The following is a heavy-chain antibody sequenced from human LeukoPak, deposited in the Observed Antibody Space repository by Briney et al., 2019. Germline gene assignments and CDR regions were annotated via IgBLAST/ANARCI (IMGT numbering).Heavy chain of an antibody. J-gene: IGHJ4*02. CDR3: ATFSNTYYDYVWGSYRPI. V-gene: IGHV4-39*07. CDR2: IFYSGST. Sequence: SETLSLTCTVSSGSISTSNYYWGWARQPPGKALEWIGNIFYSGSTYYSPSLKSRVTISVDKSKNQFSLKLSSVTAADTAVYYCATFSNTYYDYVWGSYRPIWGQGTLVTVSS. D-gene: IGHD3-16*02. CDR1: SGSISTSNYY.